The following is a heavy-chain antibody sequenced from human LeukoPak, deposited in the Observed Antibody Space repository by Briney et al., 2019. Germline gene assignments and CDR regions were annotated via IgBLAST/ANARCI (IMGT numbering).Heavy chain of an antibody. D-gene: IGHD3-10*01. V-gene: IGHV3-66*01. CDR1: GFTVSSNY. CDR3: ARDRSRGYYYYYGMDV. J-gene: IGHJ6*02. CDR2: IYSGGST. Sequence: GGSLRLSCAASGFTVSSNYMSWVRQAPGKGLEWVSVIYSGGSTYYADSVKGRFTISRDNSKNTLYLQMNNLRAEDTAVYYCARDRSRGYYYYYGMDVWGQGTTVTVSS.